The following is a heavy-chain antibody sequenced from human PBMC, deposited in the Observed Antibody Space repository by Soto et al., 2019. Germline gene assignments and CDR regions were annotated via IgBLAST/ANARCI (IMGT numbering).Heavy chain of an antibody. J-gene: IGHJ4*02. CDR1: GFSLSTSGVG. D-gene: IGHD3-3*01. CDR2: IYWNDDK. CDR3: AHRPSYDFWSGYSYFDY. Sequence: SCPTLVNPTQTLTLTCTFSGFSLSTSGVGVGWIRQPPGKALEWLALIYWNDDKRYSPSLKSRLTITKDTSKNQVVLTMTNMDPVDTATYYCAHRPSYDFWSGYSYFDYWGQGTLVTVSS. V-gene: IGHV2-5*01.